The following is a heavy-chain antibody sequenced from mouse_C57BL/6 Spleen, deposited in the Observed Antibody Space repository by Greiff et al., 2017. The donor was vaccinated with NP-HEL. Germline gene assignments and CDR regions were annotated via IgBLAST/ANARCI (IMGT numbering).Heavy chain of an antibody. D-gene: IGHD3-2*02. Sequence: VQLQQSGAELMKPGASVKLSCKATGYTFTGYWIEWVKQRPGHGLEWIGEILPGGGSPNYNEKFKGKATFTADTSSNTAYMQLSSLTTEDSAIYYCARTAQATYFDYWGQGTTLTVSS. CDR3: ARTAQATYFDY. J-gene: IGHJ2*01. CDR1: GYTFTGYW. V-gene: IGHV1-9*01. CDR2: ILPGGGSP.